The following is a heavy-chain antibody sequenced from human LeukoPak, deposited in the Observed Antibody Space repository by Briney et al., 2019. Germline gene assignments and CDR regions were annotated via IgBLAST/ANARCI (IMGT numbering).Heavy chain of an antibody. CDR1: RGSISSGGYS. V-gene: IGHV4-30-2*01. CDR2: IHHTGRM. D-gene: IGHD3/OR15-3a*01. CDR3: ARVAGPLGTGEVREIDY. Sequence: SETLSLTSAVSRGSISSGGYSWSWIRQPPGKGLEWIGYIHHTGRMNYNPSHKSRVTISIDRSKNQFSLKVTSVTAADTAVYYCARVAGPLGTGEVREIDYWGQGILVTVSS. J-gene: IGHJ4*02.